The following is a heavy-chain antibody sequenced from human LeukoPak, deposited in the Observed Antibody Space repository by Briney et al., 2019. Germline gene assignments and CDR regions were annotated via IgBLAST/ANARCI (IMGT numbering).Heavy chain of an antibody. CDR2: INWNGVST. Sequence: GGSLRLSCAASGFTFDDYGMSWVRQAPGKGLEWVSGINWNGVSTGYADSVKGRFTISRDNAKNSLYLQMNSLRAEDTALYYCARSRSMGCSGGSCYFDYWGQGTLVTVSS. J-gene: IGHJ4*02. CDR1: GFTFDDYG. CDR3: ARSRSMGCSGGSCYFDY. V-gene: IGHV3-20*04. D-gene: IGHD2-15*01.